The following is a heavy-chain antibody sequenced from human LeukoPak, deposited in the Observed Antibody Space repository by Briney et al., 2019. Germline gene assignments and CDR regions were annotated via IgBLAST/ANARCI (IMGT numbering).Heavy chain of an antibody. D-gene: IGHD4-17*01. J-gene: IGHJ4*02. Sequence: ASVKVSCKASGYTFTSYGISWVRQAPGQRLEWMGWISAYNGNTNYAQKLQGRVTMTTDTSTSTAYMELRSLRSDDTAVYYCARVWNIYGDYTSFPHDYWGQGTLVTVSS. CDR1: GYTFTSYG. CDR3: ARVWNIYGDYTSFPHDY. V-gene: IGHV1-18*01. CDR2: ISAYNGNT.